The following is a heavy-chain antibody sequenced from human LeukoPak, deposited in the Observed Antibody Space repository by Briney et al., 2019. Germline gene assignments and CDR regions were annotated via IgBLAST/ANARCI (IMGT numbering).Heavy chain of an antibody. V-gene: IGHV3-66*01. CDR2: INTVGTT. Sequence: GGSLRLSCAASGFTVSNNYMGWVRQAPAKGLEWVSVINTVGTTYYADSVRGRFTISRDNSKNTLYLQMNSLRVEDTAVYYCARDLYGDEGYWGQGTLVTVSS. J-gene: IGHJ4*02. CDR1: GFTVSNNY. CDR3: ARDLYGDEGY. D-gene: IGHD4-17*01.